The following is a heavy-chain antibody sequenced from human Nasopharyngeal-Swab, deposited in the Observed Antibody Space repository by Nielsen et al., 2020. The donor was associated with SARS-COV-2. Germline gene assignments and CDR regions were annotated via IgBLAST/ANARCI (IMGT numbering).Heavy chain of an antibody. Sequence: GGSLRLSCAASGFTFNNYNFNWVRQAPGKGLEWVSSISSSSSYIYYADSVKGRFTISRDNAKNSLYLQMNSLRAEDTAVYYCARDGLDYDFWSAYFMDVWGQGVLVTVSS. CDR3: ARDGLDYDFWSAYFMDV. V-gene: IGHV3-21*01. J-gene: IGHJ4*02. CDR2: ISSSSSYI. CDR1: GFTFNNYN. D-gene: IGHD3-3*01.